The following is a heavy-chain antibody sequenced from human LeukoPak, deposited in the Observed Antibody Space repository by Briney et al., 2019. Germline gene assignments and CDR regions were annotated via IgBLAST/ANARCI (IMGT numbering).Heavy chain of an antibody. V-gene: IGHV4-59*01. Sequence: SETLSLTCTVSGGSISSYYWSWTRQPPGKGLEWIGYIYYSGSTNYNSSLKSRVTISIDTSKNQFSLKLSSVTAADTAVYYCARQTPYSSGWSNDYWGQGTLVTVSS. CDR2: IYYSGST. CDR1: GGSISSYY. J-gene: IGHJ4*02. D-gene: IGHD6-19*01. CDR3: ARQTPYSSGWSNDY.